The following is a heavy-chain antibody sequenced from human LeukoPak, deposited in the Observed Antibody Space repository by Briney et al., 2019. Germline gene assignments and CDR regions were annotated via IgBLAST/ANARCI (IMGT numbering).Heavy chain of an antibody. CDR3: PRVRLPAARGVGY. D-gene: IGHD2-2*01. J-gene: IGHJ4*02. CDR2: INPNSGGT. Sequence: RASVNVSCMASRYTSTGYYMQWVRQAPGQGLEWMGWINPNSGGTNYAQTFQGRVTMTRDTSISTAYMGLRRLRSDETAVYYCPRVRLPAARGVGYWGQGTLVTVSS. V-gene: IGHV1-2*02. CDR1: RYTSTGYY.